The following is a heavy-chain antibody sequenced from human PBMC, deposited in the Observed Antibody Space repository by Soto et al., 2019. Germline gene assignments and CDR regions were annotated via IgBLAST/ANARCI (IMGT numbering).Heavy chain of an antibody. Sequence: ASVKVSCKASGYTFTSYAMHWVRQAPGQRLEWMGWINAGNGNTKYSQKFQGRVTITRDTSASTAYMELSSLRSEDTAVYYCARTLVIGVPAAMPPGYWGQGTLVTVS. D-gene: IGHD2-2*01. CDR3: ARTLVIGVPAAMPPGY. CDR1: GYTFTSYA. J-gene: IGHJ4*02. CDR2: INAGNGNT. V-gene: IGHV1-3*01.